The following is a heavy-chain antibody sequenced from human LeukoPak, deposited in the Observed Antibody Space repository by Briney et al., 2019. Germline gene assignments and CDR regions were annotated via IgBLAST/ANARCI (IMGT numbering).Heavy chain of an antibody. CDR3: AKDHTAPYYYYGMDV. CDR1: GFTFDDYA. D-gene: IGHD5-18*01. CDR2: ISGDGGST. V-gene: IGHV3-43*02. J-gene: IGHJ6*02. Sequence: GGSLRLSCAASGFTFDDYAMHWVRQAPGKGLEWVSLISGDGGSTYYADSVKGRFTISRDNSKNSLYQQMNSLRTEDTALYYCAKDHTAPYYYYGMDVWGQGTTVTVSS.